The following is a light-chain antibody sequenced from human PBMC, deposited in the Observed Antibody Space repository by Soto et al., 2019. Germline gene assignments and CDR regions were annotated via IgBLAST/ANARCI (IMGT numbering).Light chain of an antibody. CDR3: QQRSNGSIT. V-gene: IGKV3-11*01. CDR1: QSVSSY. Sequence: ILLTQSPATLSFSPGERATLSCRASQSVSSYLAWYQQKPGQAPRLLIYDASNRATGIPARFSGSGSGTDFTLTISSLEPEDFAVYYCQQRSNGSITFGQGTRLAIK. J-gene: IGKJ5*01. CDR2: DAS.